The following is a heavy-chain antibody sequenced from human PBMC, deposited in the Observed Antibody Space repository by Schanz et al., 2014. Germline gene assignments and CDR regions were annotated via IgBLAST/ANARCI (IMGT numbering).Heavy chain of an antibody. V-gene: IGHV3-23*01. CDR3: AREQIMAAAGLVAS. J-gene: IGHJ5*01. CDR1: GFTFSTYA. CDR2: ISGSGGST. D-gene: IGHD6-13*01. Sequence: EVQLLDSGGGLVQPGGSLRLSCAASGFTFSTYAMSWVRQAPGKGLEWVSAISGSGGSTYYADSVKGRFTISRDNDKNSLYLQMNSLRAEDTAVYYCAREQIMAAAGLVASWGNGTLVTVSS.